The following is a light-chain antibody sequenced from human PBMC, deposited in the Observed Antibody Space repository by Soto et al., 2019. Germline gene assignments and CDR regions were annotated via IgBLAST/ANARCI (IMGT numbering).Light chain of an antibody. CDR3: PPWNNRALT. Sequence: TLSLSPGERATLSCRASQSVSTCLAWYQQKPGQAPRLLIYDASNRATGTPARFSGSGSGTDFTLTVSNLESEDFAVYYCPPWNNRALTSGLPTQVDIK. CDR1: QSVSTC. CDR2: DAS. V-gene: IGKV3-11*01. J-gene: IGKJ4*01.